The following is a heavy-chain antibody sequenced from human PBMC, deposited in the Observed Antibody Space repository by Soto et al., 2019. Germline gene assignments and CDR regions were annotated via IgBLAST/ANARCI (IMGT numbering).Heavy chain of an antibody. CDR3: ARDGFCTSTTCRVGNWFDP. D-gene: IGHD2-2*01. Sequence: QVQLQQWGAGLLKPSETLSLTCVVYGGSFSGYYWSWIRQSPGKGLEWIGGINHRGSTNYNPSLESPVTISVDTSKNQFSLKLPSVTAADTAMYYCARDGFCTSTTCRVGNWFDPWGQGTLVTVSS. CDR1: GGSFSGYY. CDR2: INHRGST. J-gene: IGHJ5*02. V-gene: IGHV4-34*01.